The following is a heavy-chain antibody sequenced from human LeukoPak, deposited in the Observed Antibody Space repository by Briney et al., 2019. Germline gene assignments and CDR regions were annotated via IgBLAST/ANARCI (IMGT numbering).Heavy chain of an antibody. CDR1: GFTFNAYW. Sequence: GRSLRLSCAAAGFTFNAYWMHWVRHAPGKWLVWVSRIKTDGSTTNYAESVKGRFTISRDNAKNTLYLQMNSLRAEDTAVYYCARAKYYYDSSGYSYPNWFDPWGQGTLVTVSS. D-gene: IGHD3-22*01. CDR3: ARAKYYYDSSGYSYPNWFDP. CDR2: IKTDGSTT. V-gene: IGHV3-74*01. J-gene: IGHJ5*02.